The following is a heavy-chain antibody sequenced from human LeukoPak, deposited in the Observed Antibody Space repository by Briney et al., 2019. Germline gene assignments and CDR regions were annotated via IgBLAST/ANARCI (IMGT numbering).Heavy chain of an antibody. J-gene: IGHJ4*02. CDR2: IIPIFGTA. CDR1: GGTFSSYA. V-gene: IGHV1-69*06. Sequence: GASVKVSCKASGGTFSSYAISWVRQAPGQGLEWMGGIIPIFGTANFAQKFQGRVTITADKSTSTAYMELSSLRSEDTAVYYCARVGAHYYDSSGYPAYYFDYWGQGTLVTVSS. D-gene: IGHD3-22*01. CDR3: ARVGAHYYDSSGYPAYYFDY.